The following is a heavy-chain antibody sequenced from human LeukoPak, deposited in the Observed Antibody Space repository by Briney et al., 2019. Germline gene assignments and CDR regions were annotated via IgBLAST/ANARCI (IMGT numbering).Heavy chain of an antibody. CDR2: IYYSGST. CDR3: ARGAFWSGYAFDI. J-gene: IGHJ3*02. Sequence: SQTLSLTCTVSGGSISSGDYYRSWIRQPPGKGLEWIGYIYYSGSTYYNPSLKSRVTISVDTSKNQFSLKLSSVTAADTAVYYCARGAFWSGYAFDIWGQGTMVTVSS. D-gene: IGHD3-3*01. V-gene: IGHV4-30-4*01. CDR1: GGSISSGDYY.